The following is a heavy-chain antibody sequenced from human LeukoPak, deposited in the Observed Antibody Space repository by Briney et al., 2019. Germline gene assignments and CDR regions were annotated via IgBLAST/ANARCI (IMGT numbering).Heavy chain of an antibody. CDR2: IAYDGINK. CDR1: GFTFSNAW. D-gene: IGHD3-22*01. J-gene: IGHJ5*02. Sequence: GGSLRLSCAASGFTFSNAWMSWVRQAPGKGLEWMAVIAYDGINKYYADSVRGRFTISSDNSKNTLYLQMNSLRAEDTAVYYCARDSSPWYYYDRSGSNGFDPWGQGSRVTVSS. V-gene: IGHV3-30-3*01. CDR3: ARDSSPWYYYDRSGSNGFDP.